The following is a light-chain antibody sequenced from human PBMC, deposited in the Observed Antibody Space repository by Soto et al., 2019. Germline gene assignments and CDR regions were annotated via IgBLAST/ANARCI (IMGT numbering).Light chain of an antibody. J-gene: IGLJ2*01. CDR3: AAWGDSLNGPHVL. Sequence: QSALTQPPSASGTPGQRVTISCTGSSSNIGSKNVNWYQQLPGTAPKLLIYSDNQRPSGVPGRFSGSKSGTSASLAISGLQSEDEADYYCAAWGDSLNGPHVLFGGGTKVTVL. V-gene: IGLV1-44*01. CDR1: SSNIGSKN. CDR2: SDN.